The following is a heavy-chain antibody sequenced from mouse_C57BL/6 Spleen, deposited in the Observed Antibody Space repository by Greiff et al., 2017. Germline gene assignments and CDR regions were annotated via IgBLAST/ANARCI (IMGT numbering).Heavy chain of an antibody. D-gene: IGHD3-3*01. CDR2: IDPETGGT. CDR1: GYTFTDYE. J-gene: IGHJ2*01. V-gene: IGHV1-15*01. CDR3: TRGLGYFDY. Sequence: VQLQQSGAELVRPGASVTLSCKASGYTFTDYEMHWVKQTPVHGLEWIGAIDPETGGTAYNQKFKGKAILTADKSSSTAYMELRSLTSEDSAVYYCTRGLGYFDYGGQGTTLTVSS.